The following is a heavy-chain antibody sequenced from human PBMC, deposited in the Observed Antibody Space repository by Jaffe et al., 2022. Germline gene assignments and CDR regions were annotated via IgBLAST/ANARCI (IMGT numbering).Heavy chain of an antibody. D-gene: IGHD6-6*01. CDR3: ARGVAARLHYYYYYYMDV. Sequence: EVQLVESGGGVVRPGGSLRLSCAASGFTFDDYGMSWVRQAPGKGLEWVSGINWNGGSTGYADSVKGRFTISRDNAKNSLYLQMNSLRAEDTALYHCARGVAARLHYYYYYYMDVWGKGTTVTVSS. V-gene: IGHV3-20*01. CDR2: INWNGGST. J-gene: IGHJ6*03. CDR1: GFTFDDYG.